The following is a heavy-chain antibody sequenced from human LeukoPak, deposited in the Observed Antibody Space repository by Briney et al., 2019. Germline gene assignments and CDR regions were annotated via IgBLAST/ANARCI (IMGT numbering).Heavy chain of an antibody. CDR1: GFTFSSYW. CDR2: IKQDGSEK. D-gene: IGHD1-26*01. Sequence: GGSLRLSCAASGFTFSSYWMSWVRQAPGKGLEWVANIKQDGSEKYYVDSVKGRFTISRGNAKNSLYLQMNSLRAEDTAVYYCARAGWSYAFDYWGQGTLVTVSS. J-gene: IGHJ4*02. CDR3: ARAGWSYAFDY. V-gene: IGHV3-7*01.